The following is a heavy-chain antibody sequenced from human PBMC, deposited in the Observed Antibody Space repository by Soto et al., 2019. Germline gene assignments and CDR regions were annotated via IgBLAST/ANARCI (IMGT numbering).Heavy chain of an antibody. J-gene: IGHJ4*02. D-gene: IGHD4-17*01. CDR3: ARDPNYGDSPYFDY. CDR2: ISAYNGNT. V-gene: IGHV1-18*01. CDR1: GCTFTSYG. Sequence: ASVKVSCKASGCTFTSYGISWVRQAPGQGLEWMGWISAYNGNTNYAQKLQGRVTMTTDTSTSTAYMELRSLRSDDTAVYYCARDPNYGDSPYFDYWGQGTLVAASS.